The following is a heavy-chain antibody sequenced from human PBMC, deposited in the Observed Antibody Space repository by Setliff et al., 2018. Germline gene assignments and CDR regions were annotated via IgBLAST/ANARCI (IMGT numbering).Heavy chain of an antibody. CDR3: ARGGGVNDDNSGFYRGFDY. J-gene: IGHJ4*02. V-gene: IGHV1-3*01. CDR2: FNVGHGYT. D-gene: IGHD3-22*01. Sequence: GASVKVSCKASGYTFTTHGLHWVRQAPGQRLEWMGWFNVGHGYTKHSQRFQGRVTMTSDTSASTAYMELNSLRSEDTALYYCARGGGVNDDNSGFYRGFDYWGQGTLVTVSS. CDR1: GYTFTTHG.